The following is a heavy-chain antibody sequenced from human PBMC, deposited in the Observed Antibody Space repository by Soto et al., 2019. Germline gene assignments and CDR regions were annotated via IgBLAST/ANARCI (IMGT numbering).Heavy chain of an antibody. CDR1: GFTFSSYS. V-gene: IGHV3-21*01. CDR3: ARAPYSSSSLGWFDP. J-gene: IGHJ5*02. CDR2: ISSSSSYI. Sequence: EVQLVESGGGLVKPGGSLRLSCAASGFTFSSYSMNWVRQAPGKGLEWVSSISSSSSYIYYADSVKGRFTISRDNDKNSLYLQMNSLRAEDTAVYYCARAPYSSSSLGWFDPWGQGPLVTVSS. D-gene: IGHD6-6*01.